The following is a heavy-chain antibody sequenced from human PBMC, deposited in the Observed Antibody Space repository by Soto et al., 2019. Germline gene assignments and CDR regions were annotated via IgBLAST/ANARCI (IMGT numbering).Heavy chain of an antibody. D-gene: IGHD3-9*01. CDR2: IYWDDDK. V-gene: IGHV2-5*02. J-gene: IGHJ6*02. CDR3: AHTPSYYDILTGYGPYYGMDV. Sequence: QITLKESGPTLVKPTQTLSLTCTFSGFSLSTSGVGVGWILQPPGKALEWLALIYWDDDKRYSPSLKSRLTITKDTSKNQVVLTMTNMDPVDTATYYCAHTPSYYDILTGYGPYYGMDVWGQGTTVTVSS. CDR1: GFSLSTSGVG.